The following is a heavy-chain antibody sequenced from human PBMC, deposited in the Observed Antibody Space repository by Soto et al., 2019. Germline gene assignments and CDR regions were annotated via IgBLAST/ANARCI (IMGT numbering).Heavy chain of an antibody. CDR1: GGSISSGGYY. D-gene: IGHD3-10*01. V-gene: IGHV4-31*03. Sequence: SETLSLTCTVSGGSISSGGYYWSWIRQHPGKGLEWIGYIYYSGSTYYNPSLKSRVTISVDTSKNQFSLKLSSVTAADTAVYYCARGEYYYGSGSYYWFDPWGQGTLVTVSS. CDR3: ARGEYYYGSGSYYWFDP. J-gene: IGHJ5*02. CDR2: IYYSGST.